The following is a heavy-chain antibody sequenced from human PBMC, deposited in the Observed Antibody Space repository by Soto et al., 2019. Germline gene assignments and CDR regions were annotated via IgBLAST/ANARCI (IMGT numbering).Heavy chain of an antibody. D-gene: IGHD6-19*01. Sequence: QVQLQESGPGLVKPSETLSLTCTVSGDSVSSGSYFWSWIRQPPGRGLEWIGYIYYRGSTNYNPSLKSRVTISGDTSKNQSSLKLSSVTAADTAVYYCASYSSGWYDVIYWGQGTLVTVSS. CDR1: GDSVSSGSYF. CDR3: ASYSSGWYDVIY. CDR2: IYYRGST. J-gene: IGHJ4*02. V-gene: IGHV4-61*01.